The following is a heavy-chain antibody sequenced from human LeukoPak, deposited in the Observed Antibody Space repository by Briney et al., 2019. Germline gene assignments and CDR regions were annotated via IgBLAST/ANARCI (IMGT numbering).Heavy chain of an antibody. J-gene: IGHJ4*02. Sequence: PSETLSLTCTVSDGSINNYYWSWIRQPPGKGLEWIGYIYYTGSTKYNPALKSRVTISVDTSKNQLSLKLSSVTAAETAVYYCARVTVHGYSDYWGQGTLVTVSS. CDR1: DGSINNYY. CDR2: IYYTGST. V-gene: IGHV4-59*01. D-gene: IGHD1-1*01. CDR3: ARVTVHGYSDY.